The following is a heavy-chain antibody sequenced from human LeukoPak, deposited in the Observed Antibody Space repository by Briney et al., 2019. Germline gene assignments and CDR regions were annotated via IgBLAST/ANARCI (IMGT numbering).Heavy chain of an antibody. CDR1: GYSFTTYW. Sequence: GESLKISCRGSGYSFTTYWIGWVRQMPGKGLEWMGIIYPGDSDTRYTPSFQGQVTVSADKSINTAYLQWSSLKASDTAMYYCARRQGCSSTSCLPDYWGQGTLVTVSP. D-gene: IGHD2-2*01. CDR3: ARRQGCSSTSCLPDY. V-gene: IGHV5-51*01. J-gene: IGHJ4*02. CDR2: IYPGDSDT.